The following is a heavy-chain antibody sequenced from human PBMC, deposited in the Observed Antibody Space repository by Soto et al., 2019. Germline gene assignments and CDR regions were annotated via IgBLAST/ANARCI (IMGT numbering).Heavy chain of an antibody. CDR2: INHSGGT. J-gene: IGHJ6*02. Sequence: QVKLQQWGAGLLKHSETLSLTCAVYGGSFSNYYWTWILQAPGEGLEWIGEINHSGGTNYNSSLKNRVNISPHTSRNQFYLILSSWPAADTAVYHCARDRQYSHFWSGYKYEGPYAMYVWGQGTTVTVSS. CDR3: ARDRQYSHFWSGYKYEGPYAMYV. V-gene: IGHV4-34*02. D-gene: IGHD3-3*01. CDR1: GGSFSNYY.